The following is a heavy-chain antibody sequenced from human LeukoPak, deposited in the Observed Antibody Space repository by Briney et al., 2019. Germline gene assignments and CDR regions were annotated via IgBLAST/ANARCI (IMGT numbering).Heavy chain of an antibody. V-gene: IGHV3-9*01. CDR2: ISWNSGSI. D-gene: IGHD1-26*01. CDR3: AKVSSGSYYPN. Sequence: GGSLRLSCAASGFTFDDYAMHWVRQAPGKGLEWVSGISWNSGSIGYVDSVKGRFTISRDNAKNSLYLQMNSLRAEDTALYYCAKVSSGSYYPNWGQGTLVTVSS. CDR1: GFTFDDYA. J-gene: IGHJ4*02.